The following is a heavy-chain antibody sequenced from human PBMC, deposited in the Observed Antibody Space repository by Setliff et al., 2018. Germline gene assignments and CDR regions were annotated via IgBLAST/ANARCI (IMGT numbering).Heavy chain of an antibody. D-gene: IGHD3-3*01. V-gene: IGHV3-30*01. CDR1: GFTFNSYA. J-gene: IGHJ4*02. CDR3: ARDSAERRQYYNFWSGLLDY. CDR2: ISYDGSNK. Sequence: PGGSLRLSCAASGFTFNSYAMHWVRQAPGKGLEWVAVISYDGSNKYYADSVKGRFTISRDNSKNTLYVQMNSLRAEDTAVYFCARDSAERRQYYNFWSGLLDYWGQGTLVTGSS.